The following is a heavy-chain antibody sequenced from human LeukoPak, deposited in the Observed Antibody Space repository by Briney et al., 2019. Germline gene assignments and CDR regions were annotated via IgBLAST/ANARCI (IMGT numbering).Heavy chain of an antibody. D-gene: IGHD3-10*01. J-gene: IGHJ4*02. CDR3: ARASQGSFDY. CDR1: GFTFSSYE. CDR2: TNSDGSTT. V-gene: IGHV3-74*01. Sequence: GGSLRLSCAASGFTFSSYEMNWVRQAPGKGLVWVSRTNSDGSTTTYADSVKGRFTISRDNAKNTLYLQMNSLRAEDTAVYYCARASQGSFDYWGQGTLVTVSS.